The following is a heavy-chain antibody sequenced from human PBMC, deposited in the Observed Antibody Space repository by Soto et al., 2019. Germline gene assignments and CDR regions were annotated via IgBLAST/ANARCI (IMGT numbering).Heavy chain of an antibody. Sequence: QITLNESGPPVVKPTETLTLTCTFSGFSLTTSGVGVGWVRQSPGKAPEWLAFIYWDDDKRYSTSLKSRLTTTKDTAKNQVVLTMANVDSADTATYYCAHRVLRAVFGLVTTTAIYFDFWGQGTPVVVSS. J-gene: IGHJ4*02. CDR3: AHRVLRAVFGLVTTTAIYFDF. CDR2: IYWDDDK. D-gene: IGHD3-3*01. V-gene: IGHV2-5*02. CDR1: GFSLTTSGVG.